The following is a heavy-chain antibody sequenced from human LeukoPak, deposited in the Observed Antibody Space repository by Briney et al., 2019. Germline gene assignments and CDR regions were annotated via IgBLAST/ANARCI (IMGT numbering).Heavy chain of an antibody. V-gene: IGHV1-2*02. J-gene: IGHJ4*02. D-gene: IGHD1-26*01. CDR1: GYSFTGYY. CDR2: INPNSGGT. Sequence: ASVKVSCKASGYSFTGYYMYWARQAPGQGLEWMGWINPNSGGTNYAQKFQGRVTMTRDTSISTAYMELSRLTSDDTAVYSCARARGSYSFDYWGQGTLVTVSS. CDR3: ARARGSYSFDY.